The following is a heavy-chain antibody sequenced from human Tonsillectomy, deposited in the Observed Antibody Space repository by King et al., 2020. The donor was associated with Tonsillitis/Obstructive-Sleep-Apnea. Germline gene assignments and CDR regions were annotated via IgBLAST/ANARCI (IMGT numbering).Heavy chain of an antibody. Sequence: VQLPQWGAGLLKPSETLSLTCAVYGGSFSGYYWSWIRQPPGKGLEWIGEINHSGSTNYNPSLKSRVTISVDTSKNQFSLKLSSVTAADTAVYYCARRVVAAPKAFDYWGQGTLVTVSS. V-gene: IGHV4-34*01. J-gene: IGHJ4*02. CDR3: ARRVVAAPKAFDY. D-gene: IGHD2-15*01. CDR2: INHSGST. CDR1: GGSFSGYY.